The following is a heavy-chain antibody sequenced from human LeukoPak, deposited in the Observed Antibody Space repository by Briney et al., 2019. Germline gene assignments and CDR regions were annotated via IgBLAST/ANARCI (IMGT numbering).Heavy chain of an antibody. Sequence: GGSLRLSCVASGFTVSNNYMSWVRQAPGKGLEWVSVIYSGSTTYYADSVKGRFTIYRDNSKNTLYLQMNNLRAEDTAVYYRARGPRYCSSTSCYDYWGQGTLVTVSS. D-gene: IGHD2-2*01. V-gene: IGHV3-66*01. CDR1: GFTVSNNY. CDR2: IYSGSTT. J-gene: IGHJ4*02. CDR3: ARGPRYCSSTSCYDY.